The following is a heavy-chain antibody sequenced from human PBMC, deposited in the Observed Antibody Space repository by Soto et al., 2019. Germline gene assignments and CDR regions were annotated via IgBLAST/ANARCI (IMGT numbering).Heavy chain of an antibody. Sequence: SETLSLTCTVSGGSISSYYWSWIRQPPGKGLEWIGYIYYSGSTNYNPSLKSRVTISVDTSKNQFSLKLSSVTAADTAVYYCARFYYDSSGYLPSPYYYYYGMDVGGQGTTVTVSS. J-gene: IGHJ6*02. CDR3: ARFYYDSSGYLPSPYYYYYGMDV. D-gene: IGHD3-22*01. CDR1: GGSISSYY. V-gene: IGHV4-59*12. CDR2: IYYSGST.